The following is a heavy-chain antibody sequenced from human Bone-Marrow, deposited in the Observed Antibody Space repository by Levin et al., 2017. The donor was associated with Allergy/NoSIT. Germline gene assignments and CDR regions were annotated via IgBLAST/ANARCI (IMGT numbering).Heavy chain of an antibody. Sequence: TGESLKISCAASGFTFSSYGMHWVRQAPGKGLEWVAVIWYDGSNKYYADSVKGRFTISRDNSKNTLYLQMNSLRAEDTAVYYCARDGEGYNLDYWGQGTLVTVSS. V-gene: IGHV3-33*01. D-gene: IGHD5-18*01. CDR3: ARDGEGYNLDY. CDR1: GFTFSSYG. CDR2: IWYDGSNK. J-gene: IGHJ4*02.